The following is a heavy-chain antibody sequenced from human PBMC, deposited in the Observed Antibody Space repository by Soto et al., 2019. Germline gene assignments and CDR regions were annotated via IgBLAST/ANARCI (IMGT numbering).Heavy chain of an antibody. CDR3: AKDRGSYLFVYFDY. J-gene: IGHJ4*02. Sequence: EVQLVESGGGLVQPGRSLRLSCAASGFTFDDYAMHWVRQAPGKGLEWVSGISWNSGSIGYADSVKGRFTISRDNAKNSLYLQVNSLRAEDTALYYCAKDRGSYLFVYFDYWGQGTLVTVSS. D-gene: IGHD1-26*01. CDR2: ISWNSGSI. V-gene: IGHV3-9*01. CDR1: GFTFDDYA.